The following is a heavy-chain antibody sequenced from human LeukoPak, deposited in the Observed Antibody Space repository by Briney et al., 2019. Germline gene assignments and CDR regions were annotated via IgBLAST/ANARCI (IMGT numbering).Heavy chain of an antibody. J-gene: IGHJ3*02. V-gene: IGHV3-21*01. D-gene: IGHD3-10*01. CDR2: ISSSSSYI. Sequence: PGGSLRLSCAASGFTFSSYGMTWVRQAPGKGLDWVSSISSSSSYIYYADSVKGRFTISRDNAKNSLYLQMNSLRAEDTAVYYCARSLGATDAFDIWGQGTMVTVSS. CDR1: GFTFSSYG. CDR3: ARSLGATDAFDI.